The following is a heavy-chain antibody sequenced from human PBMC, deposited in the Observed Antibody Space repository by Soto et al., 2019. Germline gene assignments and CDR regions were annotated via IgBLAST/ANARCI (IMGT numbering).Heavy chain of an antibody. CDR2: ISYDGSNI. CDR1: GFTFSSYA. D-gene: IGHD3-10*01. V-gene: IGHV3-30-3*01. Sequence: QVQLVESGGGVVQPGRSLRLSCAASGFTFSSYAMHWVRQAPGKGLEWVAVISYDGSNIYYADSVKGRFTISRDNSKNTLYLQMNSLRAEDTAVYYCARLGGSGSYFLSGYGMDVWGQGTTVTVSS. CDR3: ARLGGSGSYFLSGYGMDV. J-gene: IGHJ6*02.